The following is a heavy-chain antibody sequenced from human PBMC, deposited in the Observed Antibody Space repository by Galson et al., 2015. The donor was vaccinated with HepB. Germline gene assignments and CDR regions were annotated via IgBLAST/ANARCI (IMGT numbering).Heavy chain of an antibody. CDR1: GYSFGTYW. Sequence: QSGAEVTKPGESLRISCKGSGYSFGTYWINWVRQMPGKGLEWMGRIDPSDSYTNYSPSFQGHVTISADKSINTAYVQWSSLKASDTAMYFCARLVQDIVVVPTAMGDALDIWGQGTKVTVFS. CDR2: IDPSDSYT. CDR3: ARLVQDIVVVPTAMGDALDI. J-gene: IGHJ3*02. V-gene: IGHV5-10-1*01. D-gene: IGHD2-2*01.